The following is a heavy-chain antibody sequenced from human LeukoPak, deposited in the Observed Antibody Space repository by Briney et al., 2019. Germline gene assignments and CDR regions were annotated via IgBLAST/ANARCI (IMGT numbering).Heavy chain of an antibody. V-gene: IGHV3-30*02. Sequence: GGSLXLSCAASGFTFSSYGMHWVRQAPGKGLEWVAFIRYDGSNKYYADSVKGRFTISRDNSKNTLYLQMNSLRAEDTAVYYCAKDWYSSSWYSWVFDYWGQGTLVTVSS. J-gene: IGHJ4*02. CDR1: GFTFSSYG. CDR3: AKDWYSSSWYSWVFDY. CDR2: IRYDGSNK. D-gene: IGHD6-13*01.